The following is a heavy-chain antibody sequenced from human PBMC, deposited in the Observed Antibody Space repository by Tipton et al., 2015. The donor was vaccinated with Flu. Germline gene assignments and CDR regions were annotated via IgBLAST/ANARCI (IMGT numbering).Heavy chain of an antibody. D-gene: IGHD5-18*01. CDR3: ARRGWSMGTASFT. Sequence: TLSLTCVVYGGSFSGDYCSWIRQPPGKGLEWIGEGNHSGSTNYNPSLKSRVTISVDTSKNQFSLKLDSVTAADTAVYYCARRGWSMGTASFTLGQGTLLTVSS. CDR2: GNHSGST. J-gene: IGHJ5*02. CDR1: GGSFSGDY. V-gene: IGHV4-34*01.